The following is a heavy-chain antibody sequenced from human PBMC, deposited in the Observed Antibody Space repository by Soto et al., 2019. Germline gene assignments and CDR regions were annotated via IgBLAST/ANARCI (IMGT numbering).Heavy chain of an antibody. CDR1: GYTLTELS. J-gene: IGHJ6*02. CDR3: ATGYYDLLTVIEGYYYYGMDV. Sequence: ASVKVSCKVSGYTLTELSMHWVRQTRGKGLEWMGGFDPEDGETIYAQKFQGRVTMTEDTSTDTAYMELSSLRSEDTAVYYCATGYYDLLTVIEGYYYYGMDVWGQGTTDTVSS. D-gene: IGHD3-9*01. CDR2: FDPEDGET. V-gene: IGHV1-24*01.